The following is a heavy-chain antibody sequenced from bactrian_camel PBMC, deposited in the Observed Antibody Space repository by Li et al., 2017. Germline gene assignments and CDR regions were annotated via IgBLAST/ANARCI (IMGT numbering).Heavy chain of an antibody. J-gene: IGHJ4*01. V-gene: IGHV3-2*01. D-gene: IGHD7*01. CDR3: AAMDGGGSWDWLMFNY. CDR1: EFSLSRTY. Sequence: HVQLVESGGGSVQARGSLRLSCQASEFSLSRTYMSWVRLASGKGLEWVSSIYSDGTNIRYAKSVKGRFTISRDEAENMVYLQMNSLKAEDTAVYYCAAMDGGGSWDWLMFNYWGQGTQVTVS. CDR2: IYSDGTNI.